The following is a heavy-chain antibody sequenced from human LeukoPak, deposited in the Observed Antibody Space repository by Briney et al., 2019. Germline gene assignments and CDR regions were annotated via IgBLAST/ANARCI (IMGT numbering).Heavy chain of an antibody. CDR3: ATEGRIGDLLLWRGYYFDY. CDR2: FDPEDGET. D-gene: IGHD3-10*01. CDR1: GYTLTELS. J-gene: IGHJ4*02. V-gene: IGHV1-24*01. Sequence: GASVKVSCKVSGYTLTELSMHWVRQAPGKGLEWMGGFDPEDGETIYAQKFQGRVTMTEDTSTDTAYMELSSLRSEDTVVYYCATEGRIGDLLLWRGYYFDYWGQGTLVTVSS.